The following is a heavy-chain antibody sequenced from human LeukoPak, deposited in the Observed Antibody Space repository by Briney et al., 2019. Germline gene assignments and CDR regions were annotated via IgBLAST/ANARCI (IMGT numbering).Heavy chain of an antibody. CDR3: ARGMVRGVIPYPNWFDP. V-gene: IGHV4-30-2*06. CDR1: GGPINNDNYF. CDR2: MYQSGNT. D-gene: IGHD3-10*01. Sequence: SETLSLTCTVSGGPINNDNYFCSWIRQSPGKGLEWIGYMYQSGNTLYNPSLKSRVTISVDRSKSHFSLNLTSVTAADTAVYYCARGMVRGVIPYPNWFDPWGEGTLVTVSS. J-gene: IGHJ5*02.